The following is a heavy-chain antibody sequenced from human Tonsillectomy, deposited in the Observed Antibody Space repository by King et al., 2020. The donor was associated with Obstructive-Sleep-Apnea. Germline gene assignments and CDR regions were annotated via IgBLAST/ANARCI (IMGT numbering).Heavy chain of an antibody. CDR3: ATLPXXPRGVVDYFDF. Sequence: VQLVESGGGLVQPGRSLRLSCVASGFIFDDYAMHWVRQSPGKGLEWVSGLNWKGGARGYADSVQGRFTISRDNAKNTLYLQMDSLRPEDTGFYYCATLPXXPRGVVDYFDFXGQGTLVTVSS. J-gene: IGHJ4*02. CDR2: LNWKGGAR. V-gene: IGHV3-9*01. CDR1: GFIFDDYA. D-gene: IGHD3-10*01.